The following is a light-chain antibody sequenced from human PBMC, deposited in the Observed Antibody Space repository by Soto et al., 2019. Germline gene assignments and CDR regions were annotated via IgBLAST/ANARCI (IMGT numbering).Light chain of an antibody. CDR3: SSYSSSATNYV. Sequence: QSALTQPASVSGSPGQSITISCTGTSSDVGGYDYVSWYQQHPGKAPKVIIYDVNNRPSGVSSRFSGSKSGNTASMSISGVQAEDEADYYCSSYSSSATNYVFGSGTKLTVL. CDR1: SSDVGGYDY. J-gene: IGLJ1*01. CDR2: DVN. V-gene: IGLV2-14*03.